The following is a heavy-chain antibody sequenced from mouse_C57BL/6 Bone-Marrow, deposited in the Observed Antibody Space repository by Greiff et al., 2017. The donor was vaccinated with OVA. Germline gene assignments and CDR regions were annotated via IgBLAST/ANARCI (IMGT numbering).Heavy chain of an antibody. CDR3: ARGGNWEWFAY. CDR2: ISDGGSYT. V-gene: IGHV5-4*03. CDR1: GFTFSSYA. J-gene: IGHJ3*01. D-gene: IGHD4-1*01. Sequence: DVKLVESGGGLVKPGGSLKLSCAASGFTFSSYAMSWVRQTPGKRLEWVATISDGGSYTYYPDNVKGRFTISRDNAKNNLYLQMSHLKSEDTAMYYCARGGNWEWFAYWGQGTLVTVSA.